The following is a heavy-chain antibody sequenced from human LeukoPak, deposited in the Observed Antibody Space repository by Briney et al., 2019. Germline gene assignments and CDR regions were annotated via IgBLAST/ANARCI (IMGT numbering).Heavy chain of an antibody. V-gene: IGHV3-21*04. CDR2: ISSSSSYI. D-gene: IGHD6-13*01. CDR3: AKGRYSSSWNFDY. J-gene: IGHJ4*02. Sequence: GGSLRLSCAASGFTFSSYSMNWVRQAPGKGLEWVSSISSSSSYIYYADSVKGRFTISRDNAKNSLYLQMNSLRAEDTALYHCAKGRYSSSWNFDYWGQGTLVTVSS. CDR1: GFTFSSYS.